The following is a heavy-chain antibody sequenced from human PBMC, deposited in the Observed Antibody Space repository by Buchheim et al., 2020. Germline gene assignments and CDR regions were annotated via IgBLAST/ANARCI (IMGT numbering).Heavy chain of an antibody. V-gene: IGHV4-59*12. CDR2: IYYSGST. D-gene: IGHD4-17*01. Sequence: QVQLQESGPGLVKPSETLSLTCTVSGGSISSYYWSWIRQPPGKGLEWIGYIYYSGSTYYNPSLKSRVTISVDTSKNQFSLKLSSVTAADTAVYYCAREQNYGVTVDYFDYWGQGTL. CDR3: AREQNYGVTVDYFDY. CDR1: GGSISSYY. J-gene: IGHJ4*02.